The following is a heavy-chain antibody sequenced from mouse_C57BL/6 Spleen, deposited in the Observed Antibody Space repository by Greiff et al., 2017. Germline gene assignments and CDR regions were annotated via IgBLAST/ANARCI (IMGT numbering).Heavy chain of an antibody. CDR3: AIGDTTPAWFAY. Sequence: QVQLQQPGAELVKPGASVKVSCKASGYTFTSYWMHWVKQRPGQGLEWIGRIYPSDSDTNYNQKFKGKATLTVDKSSSTAYMQLSSLTSEDSAVYYCAIGDTTPAWFAYWGQGTLVTVSA. D-gene: IGHD1-1*01. CDR2: IYPSDSDT. J-gene: IGHJ3*01. V-gene: IGHV1-74*01. CDR1: GYTFTSYW.